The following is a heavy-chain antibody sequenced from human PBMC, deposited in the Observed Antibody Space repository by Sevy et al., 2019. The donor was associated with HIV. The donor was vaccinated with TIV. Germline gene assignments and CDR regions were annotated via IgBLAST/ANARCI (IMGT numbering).Heavy chain of an antibody. D-gene: IGHD6-6*01. CDR2: INPNSGGT. CDR3: ASRSSAQPEVDYYYGMDV. Sequence: ASVKVSCKASGYTFTGYYMHWVRLAPGQGLEWMGWINPNSGGTNYAQKFQGRVTMTRDTSISTAYMELSRLRSDDTAVYYCASRSSAQPEVDYYYGMDVWGQGTTVTVSS. J-gene: IGHJ6*02. CDR1: GYTFTGYY. V-gene: IGHV1-2*02.